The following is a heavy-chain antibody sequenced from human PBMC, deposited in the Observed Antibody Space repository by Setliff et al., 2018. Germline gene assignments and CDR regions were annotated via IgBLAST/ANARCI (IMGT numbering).Heavy chain of an antibody. Sequence: SETLSLTCAVSGFSISSGYYWGWIRQPPGEGLEWIVNIHHSGKAYYNPSLKSRVTMSVDTSKNHVSLKLSSVTAADTAVYYCARAHTWSLPNDNSGYPGWFDPWGQGTLVTVPS. CDR3: ARAHTWSLPNDNSGYPGWFDP. D-gene: IGHD3-22*01. V-gene: IGHV4-38-2*01. CDR2: IHHSGKA. J-gene: IGHJ5*02. CDR1: GFSISSGYY.